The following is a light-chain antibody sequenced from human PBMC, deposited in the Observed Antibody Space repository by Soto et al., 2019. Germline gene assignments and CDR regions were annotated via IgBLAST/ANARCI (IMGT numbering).Light chain of an antibody. CDR3: SSYAGSNSYV. J-gene: IGLJ1*01. CDR2: EVT. V-gene: IGLV2-8*01. Sequence: QSVLTQPPSASGSPGQSVTISCTGTSSDVGVYNFVSWYQQHPGKAPRLMIYEVTKRPSGVPDRFSASKSGNTASLTVSGLQAEDEADYYCSSYAGSNSYVFGTGTKLTVL. CDR1: SSDVGVYNF.